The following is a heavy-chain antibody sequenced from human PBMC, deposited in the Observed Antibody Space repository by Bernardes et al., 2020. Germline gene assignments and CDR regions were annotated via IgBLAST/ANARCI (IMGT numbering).Heavy chain of an antibody. J-gene: IGHJ6*02. CDR3: ARSEGDYYGMDV. CDR1: LFTFRSSL. Sequence: GGSLRLSYASSLFTFRSSLMHWVLQSPVKGLVCVSRINSDGSSTSYADSVKGRFTISRDNAKNTLYLQMNSLRAEDTAVYYCARSEGDYYGMDVWGQGTTVTVSS. V-gene: IGHV3-74*01. CDR2: INSDGSST.